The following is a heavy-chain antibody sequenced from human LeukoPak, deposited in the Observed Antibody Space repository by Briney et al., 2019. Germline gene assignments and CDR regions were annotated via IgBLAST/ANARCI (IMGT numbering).Heavy chain of an antibody. CDR3: AREVLRGDYVWGTTDY. CDR1: GYTFTGYY. D-gene: IGHD3-16*01. CDR2: SNPNSGGT. J-gene: IGHJ4*02. Sequence: ASVKVSCKASGYTFTGYYMHWVRQAPGQGLEWMGGSNPNSGGTNYAQKFQGRVTMTRDTSISTDYMELSRLRPDDTAVYYCAREVLRGDYVWGTTDYWRQGPLVTVSS. V-gene: IGHV1-2*02.